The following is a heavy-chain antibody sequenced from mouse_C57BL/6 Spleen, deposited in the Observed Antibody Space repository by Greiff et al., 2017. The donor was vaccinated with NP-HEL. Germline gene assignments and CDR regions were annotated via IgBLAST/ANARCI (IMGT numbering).Heavy chain of an antibody. CDR2: IHPNSGST. D-gene: IGHD3-2*02. Sequence: VQLQQSGAELVKPGASVKLSCKASGYTFTSYWMHWVKQRPGQGLEWIGMIHPNSGSTNYNEKFKSKATMTVGKSSSTAYMQLSSLTSEDSAVYYCARSCSGYAMDYWGQGTSVTVSS. CDR1: GYTFTSYW. J-gene: IGHJ4*01. V-gene: IGHV1-64*01. CDR3: ARSCSGYAMDY.